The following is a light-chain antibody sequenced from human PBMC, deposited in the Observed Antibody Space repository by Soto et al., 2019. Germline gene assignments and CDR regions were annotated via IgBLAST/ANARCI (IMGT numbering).Light chain of an antibody. Sequence: VLTQSPGTLSLSPGDRASLSCRASQTVRSGYLAWYQQKPGQAPRLLIYGGSNRATGIPDRFSGSGSATDFTLTISRLEPEDSAVYYSQQYDNSPMYTFGQGTKLEIK. J-gene: IGKJ2*01. CDR1: QTVRSGY. CDR2: GGS. V-gene: IGKV3-20*01. CDR3: QQYDNSPMYT.